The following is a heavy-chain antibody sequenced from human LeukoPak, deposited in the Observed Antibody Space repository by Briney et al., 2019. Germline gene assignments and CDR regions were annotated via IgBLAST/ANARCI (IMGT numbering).Heavy chain of an antibody. V-gene: IGHV3-7*04. J-gene: IGHJ4*02. CDR2: INQDGSGK. D-gene: IGHD2-2*01. CDR3: ARAGTYCSGTTCRTNFDF. Sequence: GGSLRLSCAASGFTFSSYWMSWVRQAPGKGLEWVAIINQDGSGKYYVDSVKGRFTVSRDNAENSLFLQMNSLRVEDSAVYYCARAGTYCSGTTCRTNFDFWGQGTLVTVSS. CDR1: GFTFSSYW.